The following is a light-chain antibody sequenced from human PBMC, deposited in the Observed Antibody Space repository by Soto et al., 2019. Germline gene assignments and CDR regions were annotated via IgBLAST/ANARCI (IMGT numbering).Light chain of an antibody. V-gene: IGKV3-20*01. CDR3: QQYGSSPLT. CDR2: GAS. CDR1: QSVSSSY. J-gene: IGKJ4*01. Sequence: EIVLTQSPGTLSLSPGERATLSCRVSQSVSSSYLAWYQQKPGQAPRLLISGASTRATGIPDRFSGSGSGTDFPLTISRLEPEDFAVYYCQQYGSSPLTFGGGTKVEIK.